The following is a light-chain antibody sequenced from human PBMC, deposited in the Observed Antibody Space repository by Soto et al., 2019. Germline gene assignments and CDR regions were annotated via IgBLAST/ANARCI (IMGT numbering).Light chain of an antibody. Sequence: AIRMTQSPSSFSASTGDRVTITCRASQGISSYLAWYQQKPGKAPKLLIYAASTLQSGVPSRFSGSGSGTDFTLTISSLQSEDFAVYYCQQYNNWPRAFGQGTKVDIK. CDR2: AAS. CDR3: QQYNNWPRA. V-gene: IGKV1-8*01. CDR1: QGISSY. J-gene: IGKJ1*01.